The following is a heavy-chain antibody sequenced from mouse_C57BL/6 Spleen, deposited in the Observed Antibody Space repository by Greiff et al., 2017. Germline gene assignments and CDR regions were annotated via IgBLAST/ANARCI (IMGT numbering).Heavy chain of an antibody. J-gene: IGHJ4*01. CDR3: ARESPVVPYAMDY. Sequence: VQLKESVAELVRPGASVKLSCTASGFNIKNTYMHWVKQRPEQGLEWIGRIDPANGNTKYAPKFQGKATRTVDTSSNTAYLQLSSLTSEDTAIYYCARESPVVPYAMDYWGQGTSVTVSS. CDR1: GFNIKNTY. D-gene: IGHD1-1*01. CDR2: IDPANGNT. V-gene: IGHV14-3*01.